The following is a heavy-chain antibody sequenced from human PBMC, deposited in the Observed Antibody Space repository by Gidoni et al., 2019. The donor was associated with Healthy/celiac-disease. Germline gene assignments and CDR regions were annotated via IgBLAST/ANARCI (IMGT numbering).Heavy chain of an antibody. D-gene: IGHD3-9*01. CDR1: GFTFSSYG. Sequence: QVQLVESGGGVVQPGRSLRLSCAASGFTFSSYGMHWVRQAPGKGLEWVAVISYDGSNKYYADSVKGRFTISRDNSKNTLYLQMNSLRAEDTAVYYCAKDVYDILTGSPTGWGQGTMVTVSS. J-gene: IGHJ3*01. V-gene: IGHV3-30*18. CDR3: AKDVYDILTGSPTG. CDR2: ISYDGSNK.